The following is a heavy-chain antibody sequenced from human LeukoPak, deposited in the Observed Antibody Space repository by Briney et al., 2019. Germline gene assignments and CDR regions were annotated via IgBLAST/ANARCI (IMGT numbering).Heavy chain of an antibody. CDR3: AKSMGRSGWYGGY. J-gene: IGHJ4*02. CDR1: GFTLNTFG. D-gene: IGHD6-13*01. Sequence: PGRSLRLSCVASGFTLNTFGMTWVRQAPGKGLEWVSGISDSGGSTYYADPVKGRFTISRDNSKNTVYLQMNSLRAEDTAIYYCAKSMGRSGWYGGYWGQGILVTVSS. CDR2: ISDSGGST. V-gene: IGHV3-23*01.